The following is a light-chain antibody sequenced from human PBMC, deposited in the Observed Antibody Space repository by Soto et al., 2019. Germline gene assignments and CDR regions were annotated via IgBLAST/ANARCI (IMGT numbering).Light chain of an antibody. CDR1: QSISNS. CDR2: DAF. Sequence: DIVLTQSPATLSLSPGASATLSCRASQSISNSLAWYQQKPGQAPRLIINDAFNRAPGIPDRCSGSGSGTDFTLSISRLEPEDFAVYYCQYYDESLWTFGQGTKVDIK. J-gene: IGKJ1*01. CDR3: QYYDESLWT. V-gene: IGKV3-11*01.